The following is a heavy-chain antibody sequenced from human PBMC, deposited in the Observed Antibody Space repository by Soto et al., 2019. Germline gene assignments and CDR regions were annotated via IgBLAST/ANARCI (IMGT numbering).Heavy chain of an antibody. D-gene: IGHD3-9*01. J-gene: IGHJ3*02. V-gene: IGHV1-69*08. Sequence: QVQLVQSGAEVKKPGSSVKVSCKASGGTFSSYTISWVRQAPGQGLEWMGRIIPILGIANYAQKFQGRVTITADKSTSTAYMELSSLRSEDTAVYYCARDLRRYFGSPKGPDAFAIWGQGTMVTVSS. CDR3: ARDLRRYFGSPKGPDAFAI. CDR2: IIPILGIA. CDR1: GGTFSSYT.